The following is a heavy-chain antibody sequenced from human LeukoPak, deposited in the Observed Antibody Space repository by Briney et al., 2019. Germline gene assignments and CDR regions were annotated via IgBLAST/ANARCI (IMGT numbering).Heavy chain of an antibody. D-gene: IGHD6-13*01. CDR3: ARDTRSSSLRYYFDY. V-gene: IGHV3-30-3*01. Sequence: PGRSLRLSCAASGFTFSSYAMHWVRQAPGKGLEWVAVISYDGSNKYYADSVKGRFTISRDNSKNTLYLQMNGLRAEDTAVYDCARDTRSSSLRYYFDYWGQGTLVTVSS. CDR2: ISYDGSNK. J-gene: IGHJ4*02. CDR1: GFTFSSYA.